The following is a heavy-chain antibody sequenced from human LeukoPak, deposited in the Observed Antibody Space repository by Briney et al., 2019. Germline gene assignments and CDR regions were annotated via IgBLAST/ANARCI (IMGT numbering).Heavy chain of an antibody. J-gene: IGHJ6*02. CDR2: IYYGGST. V-gene: IGHV4-59*01. CDR3: ARDDGGMDV. CDR1: GGSISSYY. Sequence: PSETLSLTCTVSGGSISSYYWSWIRQPPGKGLEWIGYIYYGGSTNYNPSLKSRVTISIDTSKNQFSLKLSSVTAADTAVYYCARDDGGMDVWGQGTTVTVSS.